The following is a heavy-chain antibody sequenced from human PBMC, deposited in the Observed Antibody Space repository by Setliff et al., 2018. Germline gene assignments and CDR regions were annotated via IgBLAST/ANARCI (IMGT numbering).Heavy chain of an antibody. J-gene: IGHJ6*02. CDR1: GFTFSSYW. CDR2: INSDGSST. D-gene: IGHD3-3*01. V-gene: IGHV3-74*01. CDR3: AREVNDNFGSGYLYYNGMDV. Sequence: GGSLRLSCAASGFTFSSYWMHWVSQAQGKGLVWVSRINSDGSSTSYADSVKGRFTISRDTAKNSLYLQMNSLRAEDTSVYYCAREVNDNFGSGYLYYNGMDVWGQGTTVTVSS.